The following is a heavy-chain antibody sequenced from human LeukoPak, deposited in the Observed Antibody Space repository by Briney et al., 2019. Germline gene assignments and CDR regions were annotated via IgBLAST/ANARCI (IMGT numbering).Heavy chain of an antibody. V-gene: IGHV3-30*02. Sequence: PGGSLRLSCAASGFTFSSYGMHWVRQAPGKGLEWVAFIRYDGSNKYYADSVKGRFTISRDNSKNTLYLQMNSLRAEDTAVYYCAKADSLPYYDSGRSLLRFDYWGQGTLVTVSS. J-gene: IGHJ4*02. CDR2: IRYDGSNK. CDR3: AKADSLPYYDSGRSLLRFDY. CDR1: GFTFSSYG. D-gene: IGHD3-22*01.